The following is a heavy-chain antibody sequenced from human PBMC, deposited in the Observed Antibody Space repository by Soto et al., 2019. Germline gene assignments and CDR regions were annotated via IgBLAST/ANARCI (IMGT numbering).Heavy chain of an antibody. CDR3: VRGELKTGSVPYSMDV. J-gene: IGHJ6*02. CDR2: FIPIFGSS. D-gene: IGHD1-1*01. CDR1: GGTFSTYG. Sequence: QVQLVQSGAEMKNPGSSVKVSCKAYGGTFSTYGISWVRQAPGQGLEWLGGFIPIFGSSNYEQRFQGRVTITADEPTSTAYMELSSLRFDDTAVYYCVRGELKTGSVPYSMDVWGQGTMVAVSS. V-gene: IGHV1-69*01.